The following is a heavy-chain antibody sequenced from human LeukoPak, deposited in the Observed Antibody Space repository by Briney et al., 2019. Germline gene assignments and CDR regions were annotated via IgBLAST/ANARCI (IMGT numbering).Heavy chain of an antibody. D-gene: IGHD5-12*01. V-gene: IGHV3-23*01. CDR2: ISGSGGST. CDR3: AKDQAGYSGYDLDY. CDR1: GFTFSSYA. Sequence: GGSLRLSCAASGFTFSSYAMSWVRQAPGKGLEWVSAISGSGGSTYYADSVKGRFTISRDNSKNTLSLQMNSLRAEDTAVYHCAKDQAGYSGYDLDYWGQGTLVTVSS. J-gene: IGHJ4*02.